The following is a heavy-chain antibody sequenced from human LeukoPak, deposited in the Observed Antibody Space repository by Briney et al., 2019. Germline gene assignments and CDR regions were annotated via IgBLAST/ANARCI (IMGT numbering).Heavy chain of an antibody. V-gene: IGHV3-23*01. CDR2: IGETGTHT. J-gene: IGHJ4*02. CDR3: ARGNYDFSN. D-gene: IGHD3-3*01. Sequence: GGSLRLSCAASGFTFSNYAMKWVRQAPGKGLEWVSSIGETGTHTYYADSVKGRFTISRDNSMNTLYLQMNSLRAEDTALYYCARGNYDFSNWGQGTLVTASS. CDR1: GFTFSNYA.